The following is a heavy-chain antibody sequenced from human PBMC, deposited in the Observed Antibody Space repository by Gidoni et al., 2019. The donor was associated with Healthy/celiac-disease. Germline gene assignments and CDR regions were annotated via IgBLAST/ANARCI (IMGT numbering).Heavy chain of an antibody. Sequence: EVQLVESGGGMVQLGGSLRLSCAASGFTVSSNYMSWVRQARGKGLEWVSVIDNGGRSDYADSGKGRFTIARDNSKNTLYLQRNSLRAEDTAVYYCARGGGLEQLVDRYYYYYMNVWGKGTTVTFSS. V-gene: IGHV3-66*02. CDR3: ARGGGLEQLVDRYYYYYMNV. CDR1: GFTVSSNY. D-gene: IGHD6-6*01. J-gene: IGHJ6*03. CDR2: IDNGGRS.